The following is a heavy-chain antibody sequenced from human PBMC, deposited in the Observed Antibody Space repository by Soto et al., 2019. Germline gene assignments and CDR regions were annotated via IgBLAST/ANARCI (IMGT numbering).Heavy chain of an antibody. CDR2: INTLSSAI. J-gene: IGHJ4*02. CDR3: ARRLQWQLRPLDS. D-gene: IGHD6-19*01. V-gene: IGHV3-11*01. Sequence: LRLSCAGSGFTFSDYYMTWIRQAPGKGLEWVSYINTLSSAIYYADSVKGRFTISRDNAKNSLYLQMNSLRAEDTAVYYCARRLQWQLRPLDSWGRGTLVTVSS. CDR1: GFTFSDYY.